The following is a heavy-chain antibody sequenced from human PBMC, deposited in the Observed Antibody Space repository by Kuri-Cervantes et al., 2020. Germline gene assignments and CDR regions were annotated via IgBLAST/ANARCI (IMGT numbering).Heavy chain of an antibody. Sequence: LSLTCAASGFTFSSYSMNWVRQAPGKGLEWASSISSSSSYIYYADSVKGRFTISRDNSKNTLYLQMNSLRAEDTAVYYCAKGGDGYNVNWFDPWGQGTLVTVSS. D-gene: IGHD5-24*01. V-gene: IGHV3-21*01. CDR1: GFTFSSYS. CDR3: AKGGDGYNVNWFDP. J-gene: IGHJ5*02. CDR2: ISSSSSYI.